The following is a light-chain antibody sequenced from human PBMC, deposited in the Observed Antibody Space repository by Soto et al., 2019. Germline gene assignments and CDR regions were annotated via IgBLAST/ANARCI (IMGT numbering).Light chain of an antibody. Sequence: QSALTQPASVSGSPGQSITISCTGTSSDVGGYNYVSWYQQHPGKAPKLMIYDVSNRPSGVSNRFSGSKSGNTASLTISGLQAEVEADYYCSSYTSSSSYVFGTGTKLTVL. V-gene: IGLV2-14*01. J-gene: IGLJ1*01. CDR3: SSYTSSSSYV. CDR1: SSDVGGYNY. CDR2: DVS.